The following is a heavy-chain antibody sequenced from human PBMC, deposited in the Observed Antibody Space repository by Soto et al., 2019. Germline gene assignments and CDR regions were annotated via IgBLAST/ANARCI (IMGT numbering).Heavy chain of an antibody. V-gene: IGHV1-2*02. CDR1: GYTFTGYY. CDR2: INPNSGGT. J-gene: IGHJ5*02. D-gene: IGHD3-22*01. Sequence: ASVKVSCKASGYTFTGYYMHWVRQAPGQGLEWMGWINPNSGGTNYAQKFQGRVTMTRDTSISTAYMELSRLRSDDTAVYYCARDYYDSSGYSNNWFDPWGQGTLVTVSS. CDR3: ARDYYDSSGYSNNWFDP.